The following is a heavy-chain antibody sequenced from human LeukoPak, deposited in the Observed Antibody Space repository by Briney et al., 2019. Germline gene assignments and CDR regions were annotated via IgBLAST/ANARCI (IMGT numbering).Heavy chain of an antibody. CDR1: GGTFSSYA. CDR3: AREDHETYYYDSSGYWWYY. J-gene: IGHJ4*02. D-gene: IGHD3-22*01. Sequence: SVKVSCKASGGTFSSYAISWVRQAPGQGLEWMGRIIPIFGTANYTQKFQGRVTITTDESTSTAYMELSSLRSEDTAVYYCAREDHETYYYDSSGYWWYYWGQGTLVTVSS. CDR2: IIPIFGTA. V-gene: IGHV1-69*05.